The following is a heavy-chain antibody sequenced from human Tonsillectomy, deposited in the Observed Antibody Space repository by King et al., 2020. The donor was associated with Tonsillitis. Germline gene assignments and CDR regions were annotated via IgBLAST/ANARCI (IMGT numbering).Heavy chain of an antibody. CDR1: GFPFSSFG. CDR2: ISYDGSDK. Sequence: VQLVESGGGVVQPGTSLRLSCTASGFPFSSFGMHWVRQAPGKGLEWVAVISYDGSDKYYADSVKGRFTISRENSKNTLYLQLNSLRAEDTAVYYCACPYCGGDCYDDYFDYWGQGTLVTVSS. CDR3: ACPYCGGDCYDDYFDY. D-gene: IGHD2-21*02. J-gene: IGHJ4*02. V-gene: IGHV3-30*03.